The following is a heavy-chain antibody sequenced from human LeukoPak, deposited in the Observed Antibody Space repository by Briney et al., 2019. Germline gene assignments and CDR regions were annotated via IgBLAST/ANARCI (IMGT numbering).Heavy chain of an antibody. CDR1: GFTFSSYS. J-gene: IGHJ6*03. Sequence: GGSLRLSCAASGFTFSSYSMNWVRQAPGKGLEWVSSISSSSSYIYYADSVKGRFAISRDNAKNSLYLQMNSLRAEDTAVYYCARGYCSGTSCYYYYYYMDVWGKGTTVTVSS. CDR2: ISSSSSYI. V-gene: IGHV3-21*01. D-gene: IGHD2-2*01. CDR3: ARGYCSGTSCYYYYYYMDV.